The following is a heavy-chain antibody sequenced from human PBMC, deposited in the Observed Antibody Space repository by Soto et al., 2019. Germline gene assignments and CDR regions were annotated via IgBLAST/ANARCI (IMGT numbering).Heavy chain of an antibody. D-gene: IGHD1-1*01. J-gene: IGHJ4*02. CDR2: MNPNSGHT. Sequence: GASVKVSCKASGYTFTSFDINWVRQATGQGLEWMGWMNPNSGHTGYAQKFQGRVTMTRDTSISTAYMELSSLRYEYTAVYYCTRGRNSGDGYNGGGYWGQGTLVTVSS. CDR1: GYTFTSFD. V-gene: IGHV1-8*01. CDR3: TRGRNSGDGYNGGGY.